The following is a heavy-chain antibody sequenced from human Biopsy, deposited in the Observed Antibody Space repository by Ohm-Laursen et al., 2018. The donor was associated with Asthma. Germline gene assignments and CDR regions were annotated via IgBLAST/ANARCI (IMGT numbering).Heavy chain of an antibody. D-gene: IGHD4-17*01. J-gene: IGHJ4*02. CDR1: GYSLTDLS. CDR3: ASDFPKDYVRYNFQF. V-gene: IGHV1-24*01. CDR2: HDPEEGGT. Sequence: ASVKVSCKLSGYSLTDLSMHWVRQAPGQGLEWMGGHDPEEGGTVNARRFQGRVTMTEDTSPDTAYMELSSLSSDDTAVYYCASDFPKDYVRYNFQFWGQGTLVTVSS.